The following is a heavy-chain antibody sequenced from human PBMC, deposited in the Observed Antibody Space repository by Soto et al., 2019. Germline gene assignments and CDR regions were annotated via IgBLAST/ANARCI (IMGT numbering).Heavy chain of an antibody. D-gene: IGHD6-13*01. CDR3: ARDRASSSWHRAHFDY. CDR1: GFTFSSYA. V-gene: IGHV3-30-3*01. CDR2: ISYAGSNK. J-gene: IGHJ4*02. Sequence: QVQLVESGGGVVQPGRSLRLSCAASGFTFSSYAMHWVRQAPGKGLEWVAVISYAGSNKYYADSVKGRFTISRDNSKNTLYLQMNSLRAEDTAVYYCARDRASSSWHRAHFDYWGQGTLVTVSS.